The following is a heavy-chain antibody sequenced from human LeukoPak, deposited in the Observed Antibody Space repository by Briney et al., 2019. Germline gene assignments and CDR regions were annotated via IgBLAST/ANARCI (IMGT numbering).Heavy chain of an antibody. CDR1: GFTVSSNY. CDR3: AKGPRPGSSGYPNLDH. Sequence: GGSLRLSCAASGFTVSSNYMNWVRQAPGKGLEWVSLIYSGSSTNSADSVKGRFTISRDNSKNTLYLQMNSLRVEDTAVYYCAKGPRPGSSGYPNLDHWGQGTLVTVSS. CDR2: IYSGSST. J-gene: IGHJ4*02. D-gene: IGHD3-22*01. V-gene: IGHV3-53*01.